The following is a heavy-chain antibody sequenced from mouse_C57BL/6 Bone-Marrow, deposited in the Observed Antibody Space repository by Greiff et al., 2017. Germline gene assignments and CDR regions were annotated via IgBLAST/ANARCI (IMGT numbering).Heavy chain of an antibody. CDR3: ALYYYDVGVSFDY. CDR2: IDPENGDT. D-gene: IGHD2-4*01. Sequence: VQLQQSGAELVRPGASVKLSCTASGFNIKDDYMHWVKQRPEQGLEWIGWIDPENGDTEYASKFQGKATITADTSSNTAYLQLSSLTSEDTAVYYCALYYYDVGVSFDYGGRGTATTVSA. V-gene: IGHV14-4*01. J-gene: IGHJ2*01. CDR1: GFNIKDDY.